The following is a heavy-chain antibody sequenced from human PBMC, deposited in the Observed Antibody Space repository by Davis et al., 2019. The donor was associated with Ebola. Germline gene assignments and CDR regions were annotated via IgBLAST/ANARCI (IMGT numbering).Heavy chain of an antibody. CDR1: GDTFSSYA. CDR3: ARYRGFWSGYYYYGMDV. CDR2: IIPILGIA. Sequence: AASVKVSCKASGDTFSSYAISWVRQAPGQGLEWMGRIIPILGIANYAQKFQGRVTITADKSTSTAYMELSSLRSEDTAVYYCARYRGFWSGYYYYGMDVWGQGTTVTVSS. J-gene: IGHJ6*02. V-gene: IGHV1-69*04. D-gene: IGHD3-3*01.